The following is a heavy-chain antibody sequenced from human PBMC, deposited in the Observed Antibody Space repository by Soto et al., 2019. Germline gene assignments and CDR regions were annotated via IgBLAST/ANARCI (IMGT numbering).Heavy chain of an antibody. D-gene: IGHD1-7*01. CDR3: ARTGTTFMRMAFDI. CDR1: GYTFTSYG. Sequence: SVKVSCKASGYTFTSYGIHWVRQAPGQRLEWTGWIIPIFGTANYAQKFQGRVTITADESTSTAYMELSSPRSEDTAVYYCARTGTTFMRMAFDIWGQGTMVTVSS. V-gene: IGHV1-69*13. CDR2: IIPIFGTA. J-gene: IGHJ3*02.